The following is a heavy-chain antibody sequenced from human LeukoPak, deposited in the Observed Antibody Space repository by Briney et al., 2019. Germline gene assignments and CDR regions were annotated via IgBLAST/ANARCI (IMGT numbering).Heavy chain of an antibody. CDR3: ARLGAIRLDP. D-gene: IGHD3-16*01. Sequence: SETLSLTCAVYGGSFSGYYWSWMRQPPGKGLEWIGEINHSGSTNYNPSLKSRVTISVDTSKNQFSLKLISVTAADTAVYCSARLGAIRLDPWGQGTLVTVSS. CDR1: GGSFSGYY. J-gene: IGHJ5*02. CDR2: INHSGST. V-gene: IGHV4-34*01.